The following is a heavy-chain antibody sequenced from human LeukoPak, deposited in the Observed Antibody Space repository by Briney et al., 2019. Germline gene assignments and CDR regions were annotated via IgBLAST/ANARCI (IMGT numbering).Heavy chain of an antibody. Sequence: ASVKVSSMASVYTFTDYYMHWVRQAPGQGVEWMGWVNPNSGDTNYVHKFQGRVTMTSDTAISTAYMDLSRVRSDDTAVYYCALLFSSTWYRFDSWGQGTLVTVSS. CDR3: ALLFSSTWYRFDS. D-gene: IGHD6-13*01. V-gene: IGHV1-2*02. CDR1: VYTFTDYY. CDR2: VNPNSGDT. J-gene: IGHJ4*02.